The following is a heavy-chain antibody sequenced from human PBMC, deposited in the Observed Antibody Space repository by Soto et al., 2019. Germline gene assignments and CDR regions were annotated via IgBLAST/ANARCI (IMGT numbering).Heavy chain of an antibody. CDR3: AKGPSSWYGWFDP. CDR2: ISGNGGSA. D-gene: IGHD6-13*01. CDR1: GFTFSTYA. J-gene: IGHJ5*02. Sequence: GGSLRLSCAASGFTFSTYAMSWVRQAPGKGLEWVSSISGNGGSAYYADSVKGRFTISRDNSKNTLYLQMNNLRAEDTAVYYCAKGPSSWYGWFDPWGQGTLVTVSS. V-gene: IGHV3-23*01.